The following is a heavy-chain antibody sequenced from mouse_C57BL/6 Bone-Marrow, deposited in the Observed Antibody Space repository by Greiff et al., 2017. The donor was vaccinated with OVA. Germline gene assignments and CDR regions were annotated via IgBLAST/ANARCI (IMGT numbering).Heavy chain of an antibody. J-gene: IGHJ3*01. CDR3: ARFTAY. CDR1: GYTFTSYG. Sequence: VQLKESGAELARPGASVKLSCKASGYTFTSYGISWVKQRTGQGLEWIGEIYPRSGNTYYNEKFKGKATLTADKSSSTAYMELRSLTSEDSAVYFCARFTAYWGQGTLVTVSA. CDR2: IYPRSGNT. V-gene: IGHV1-81*01.